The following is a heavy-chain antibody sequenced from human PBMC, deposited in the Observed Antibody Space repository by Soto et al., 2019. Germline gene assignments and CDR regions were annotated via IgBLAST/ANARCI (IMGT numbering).Heavy chain of an antibody. D-gene: IGHD2-15*01. Sequence: PGGSLRLSCAASGFTFSSYSMNWVRQAPGKGLEWVSSISSSSSYIYYVDSVKGRFTISRDNAKNSLYLQMNSLRAEDTAVYYCARLVLRWFDPWGQGTLVTVSS. CDR1: GFTFSSYS. V-gene: IGHV3-21*01. CDR3: ARLVLRWFDP. CDR2: ISSSSSYI. J-gene: IGHJ5*02.